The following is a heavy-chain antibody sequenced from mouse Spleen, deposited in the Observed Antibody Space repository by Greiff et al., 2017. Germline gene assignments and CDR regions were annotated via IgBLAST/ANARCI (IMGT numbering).Heavy chain of an antibody. J-gene: IGHJ3*01. CDR1: GFTFSSYA. CDR2: ISSGGSYT. Sequence: EVQRVESGGGLVKPGGSLKLSCAASGFTFSSYAMSWVRQTPEKRLEWVATISSGGSYTYYPDSVKGRFTISRDNAKNTLYLQMSSLRSEDTAMYYCARQEDWGFAYWGQGTLVTVSA. CDR3: ARQEDWGFAY. D-gene: IGHD4-1*01. V-gene: IGHV5-9-3*01.